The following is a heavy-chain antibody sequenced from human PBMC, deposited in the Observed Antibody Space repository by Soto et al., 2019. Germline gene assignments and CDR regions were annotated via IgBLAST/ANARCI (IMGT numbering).Heavy chain of an antibody. CDR1: GFTVSSNY. Sequence: PGGSLRLSCAASGFTVSSNYMSWVRQAPGKGLEWVSVIYSGGSTYYADSVKGRFTISRDNSKNTLYLQMNSLRAEDTAVYYCAKSMVRGVIKTYYYMDVWGKGTTVTVSS. J-gene: IGHJ6*03. D-gene: IGHD3-10*01. CDR3: AKSMVRGVIKTYYYMDV. CDR2: IYSGGST. V-gene: IGHV3-66*01.